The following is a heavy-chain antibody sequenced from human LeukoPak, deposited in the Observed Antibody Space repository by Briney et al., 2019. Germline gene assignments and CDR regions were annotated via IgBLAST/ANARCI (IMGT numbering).Heavy chain of an antibody. CDR2: INPSGGST. V-gene: IGHV1-46*01. CDR3: ARDENWGPDY. D-gene: IGHD7-27*01. CDR1: GYTFTIYY. Sequence: GASVTVSCTASGYTFTIYYMHWVRQAPGQGLEWMGIINPSGGSTTYAQKFQGRLTISRDTSISTAYMELSRLSSDDTAIYYCARDENWGPDYWGQGTLVTVSS. J-gene: IGHJ4*02.